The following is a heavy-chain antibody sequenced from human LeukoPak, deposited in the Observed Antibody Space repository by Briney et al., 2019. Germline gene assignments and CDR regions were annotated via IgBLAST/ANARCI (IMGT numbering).Heavy chain of an antibody. CDR3: ATSVLTVTTLRSLRYYYYYGMDV. CDR1: GYTFTSYD. CDR2: MNPNSGNT. D-gene: IGHD4-11*01. J-gene: IGHJ6*02. V-gene: IGHV1-8*01. Sequence: ASVKVSCMASGYTFTSYDINWVRQATGQGLEWMGWMNPNSGNTGYAQKFQGRATMTRNTSISTAYMELSSLRSEDTAVYYCATSVLTVTTLRSLRYYYYYGMDVWGQGTTVTVSS.